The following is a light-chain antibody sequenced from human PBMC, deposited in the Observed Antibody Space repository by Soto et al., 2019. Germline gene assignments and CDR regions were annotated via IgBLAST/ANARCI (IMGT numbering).Light chain of an antibody. Sequence: EVVFTHSPCTLSLSPLCRATLSCRASQSVSRRLAWYQQRPGQSPRLLISGASLRASGVPVRFIGSGSGTDFTLTITRLEPEDFAVYYCQQYGGSPITFGLGTRLEI. V-gene: IGKV3-20*01. CDR2: GAS. CDR1: QSVSRR. J-gene: IGKJ5*01. CDR3: QQYGGSPIT.